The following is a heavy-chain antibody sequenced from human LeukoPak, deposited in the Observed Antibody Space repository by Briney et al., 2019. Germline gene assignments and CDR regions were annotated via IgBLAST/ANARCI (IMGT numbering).Heavy chain of an antibody. CDR2: INHSGST. CDR3: ARGRLRADWFDP. V-gene: IGHV4-34*01. J-gene: IGHJ5*02. Sequence: SETLSLTCAVYGGSFSGYYWSWIRQPPGKGLEWIGEINHSGSTNYSPSLKSRVTISVDTSKNQFSLKLSSVTAADTAVYYCARGRLRADWFDPWGQGTLVTVSS. CDR1: GGSFSGYY.